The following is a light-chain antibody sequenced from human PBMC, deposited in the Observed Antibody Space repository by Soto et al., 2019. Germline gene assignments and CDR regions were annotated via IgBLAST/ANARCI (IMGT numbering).Light chain of an antibody. CDR1: SSDVGSYNL. V-gene: IGLV2-23*01. CDR2: EGS. Sequence: QSVLTQPASVSGSPGQSITISCTGTSSDVGSYNLVSWYQQHPGKAPKLMIYEGSKRPSGVSNRFSGSKSGNTASLTISGLQAEDEADSYCCSYAGSSTEVFGGGTKLTVL. CDR3: CSYAGSSTEV. J-gene: IGLJ2*01.